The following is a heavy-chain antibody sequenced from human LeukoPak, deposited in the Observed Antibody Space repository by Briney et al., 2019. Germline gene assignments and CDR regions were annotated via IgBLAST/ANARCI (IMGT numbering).Heavy chain of an antibody. Sequence: PGGSLRLSCAASGFXXXSXXXXWXXXXXXXXXXXXXXIYSGGSTYYADSVKGRFTISRHNSKNTLYLQMNSLRAEDTAVYYCAREGSSGYYFREYYFDYWGQGTLVTVSS. CDR1: GFXXXSXX. CDR3: AREGSSGYYFREYYFDY. D-gene: IGHD3-22*01. CDR2: IYSGGST. V-gene: IGHV3-53*04. J-gene: IGHJ4*02.